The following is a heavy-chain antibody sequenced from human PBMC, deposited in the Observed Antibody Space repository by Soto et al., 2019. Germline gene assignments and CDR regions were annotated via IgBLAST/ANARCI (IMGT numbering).Heavy chain of an antibody. CDR3: ARVGSIAVAGGGYYYGMDV. D-gene: IGHD6-19*01. CDR1: GYTFTSYY. Sequence: QVQLVQSGAEVKKPGASVKVSCKASGYTFTSYYMHWVRQAPGQGLEWMGIINPSGGSTSYAQKCKGRVTMTRDTSTSTVYMELSSLRSEDTAVYYCARVGSIAVAGGGYYYGMDVWGQGTTVTVSS. J-gene: IGHJ6*02. CDR2: INPSGGST. V-gene: IGHV1-46*03.